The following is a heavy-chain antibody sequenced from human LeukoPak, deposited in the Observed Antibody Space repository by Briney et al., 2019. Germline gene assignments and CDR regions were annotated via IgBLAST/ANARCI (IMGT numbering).Heavy chain of an antibody. CDR1: GGSISTNY. CDR3: ARSYSYYYYYYGMDV. Sequence: SETLSLTCTVSGGSISTNYWSWIRQPPGKGLEWIGYIYYSGSTNYNPSLKSRVTISVDTSKNQFSLNLSSVTAADTAVYYCARSYSYYYYYYGMDVWGQGTTVTVSS. V-gene: IGHV4-59*08. D-gene: IGHD4-11*01. CDR2: IYYSGST. J-gene: IGHJ6*02.